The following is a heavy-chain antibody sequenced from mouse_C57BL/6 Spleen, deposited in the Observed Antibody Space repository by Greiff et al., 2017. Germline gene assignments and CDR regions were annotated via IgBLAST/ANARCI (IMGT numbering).Heavy chain of an antibody. CDR2: INPNNGGT. J-gene: IGHJ4*01. V-gene: IGHV1-26*01. CDR1: GFTFTDYY. D-gene: IGHD2-5*01. CDR3: ARGEADSNYLYTMDY. Sequence: EVQLQQSGPELVKPGASVKISCKASGFTFTDYYMNWVKQSHGKSLEWIGDINPNNGGTSYTQKFKGKATLTVAKSSSTAYMELRSLTSEDSAVYCWARGEADSNYLYTMDYWGQGTPVTGSA.